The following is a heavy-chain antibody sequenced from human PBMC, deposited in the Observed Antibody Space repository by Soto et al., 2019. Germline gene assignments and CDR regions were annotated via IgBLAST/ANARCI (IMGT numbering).Heavy chain of an antibody. D-gene: IGHD5-18*01. V-gene: IGHV3-30*18. J-gene: IGHJ3*02. CDR2: ISYDGSNK. CDR1: GFTFSSYG. CDR3: AKDLSPPDTAMGNDAFDI. Sequence: QVQLVESGGGVVQPGRSLRLSCAASGFTFSSYGMHWVRQAPGKGLEWVAVISYDGSNKYYADSVKGRFTISRDNSKNTXXLQMNSLRAEDTAVYYCAKDLSPPDTAMGNDAFDIWGQGTMVTVSS.